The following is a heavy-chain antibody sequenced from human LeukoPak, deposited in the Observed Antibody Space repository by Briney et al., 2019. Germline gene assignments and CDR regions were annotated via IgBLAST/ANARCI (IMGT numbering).Heavy chain of an antibody. CDR3: ARGTRAQFDP. CDR2: IYYSGST. D-gene: IGHD1-1*01. V-gene: IGHV4-59*01. Sequence: SETLSLTCAVYGGSFSGYYWSWIRQPPGKGLEWIGYIYYSGSTNYNPSLKSRVTISVDTSKNQFSLKLSSVPAADTAVYYCARGTRAQFDPWGQGTLVTVSS. CDR1: GGSFSGYY. J-gene: IGHJ5*02.